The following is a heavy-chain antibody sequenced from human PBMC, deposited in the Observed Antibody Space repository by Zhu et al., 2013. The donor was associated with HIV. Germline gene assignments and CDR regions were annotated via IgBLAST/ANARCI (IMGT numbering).Heavy chain of an antibody. V-gene: IGHV4-59*01. CDR3: ARVSRYFDWLPHAP. J-gene: IGHJ5*02. Sequence: QVQLQESGPGLVKPSETLSLTCTVSGGSISSYYWSWIRQPPGKGLEWIGYVYYSGSTNYNPSLKSRVTISVDTSKNQFSLKLSSVTAADTAVYYCARVSRYFDWLPHAPWGQGTLVTVSS. CDR1: GGSISSYY. D-gene: IGHD3-9*01. CDR2: VYYSGST.